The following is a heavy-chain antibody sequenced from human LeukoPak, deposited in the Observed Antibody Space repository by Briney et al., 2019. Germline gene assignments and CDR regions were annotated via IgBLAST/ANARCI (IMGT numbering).Heavy chain of an antibody. CDR1: GGSVSSGRYY. CDR3: ARESRIAARNFDY. V-gene: IGHV4-61*01. D-gene: IGHD6-6*01. J-gene: IGHJ4*02. Sequence: SETLSLTCTVSGGSVSSGRYYWSWIRQPPGKGLEWIGYIYYSGSTNYNPSLKSRVTISVDTSKNQFSLKLSSVTAADTAVYYCARESRIAARNFDYWGQGTLVTVSS. CDR2: IYYSGST.